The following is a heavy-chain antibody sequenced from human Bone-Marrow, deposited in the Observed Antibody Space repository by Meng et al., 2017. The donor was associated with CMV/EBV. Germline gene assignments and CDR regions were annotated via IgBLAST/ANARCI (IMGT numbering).Heavy chain of an antibody. J-gene: IGHJ3*02. Sequence: YGISWVRQDPGQGLKWRGGIIPVFGTTNYAQKFQGRVTITTDESTSTAYMELSSLRSEDTAVYYCARDPRQYYDFWSGYSHWGAFDIWGQGTMVTVSS. V-gene: IGHV1-69*05. CDR1: YG. CDR3: ARDPRQYYDFWSGYSHWGAFDI. D-gene: IGHD3-3*01. CDR2: IIPVFGTT.